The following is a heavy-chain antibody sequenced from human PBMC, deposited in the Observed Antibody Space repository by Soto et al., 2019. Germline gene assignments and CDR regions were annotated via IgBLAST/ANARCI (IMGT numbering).Heavy chain of an antibody. V-gene: IGHV4-61*01. CDR1: GGSVNSDSYY. CDR3: ARDLSGNSYGYNHAFDI. Sequence: SETLSLTCTVSGGSVNSDSYYWSWIRQPPGKGLEWIGYIYYSGSTKYNPSLKSRVTISVDTSKNQFSLKLSSVTAADTAVYYCARDLSGNSYGYNHAFDIWGQGTKVTVSS. CDR2: IYYSGST. D-gene: IGHD5-18*01. J-gene: IGHJ3*02.